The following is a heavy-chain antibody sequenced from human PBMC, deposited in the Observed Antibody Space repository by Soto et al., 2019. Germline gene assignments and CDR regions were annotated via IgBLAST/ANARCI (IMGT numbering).Heavy chain of an antibody. J-gene: IGHJ4*02. D-gene: IGHD6-13*01. V-gene: IGHV3-30*18. CDR2: ISYDGSNK. CDR1: GFTFSSYG. Sequence: ESGGGVVQPGRSLRLSCAASGFTFSSYGMHWVRQAPGKGLEWVAVISYDGSNKYYADSVKGRFTISRDNSKNTLYLQMNSLRAEDTAVYYCAKDQGQLVPADYWGQGTLVTVCS. CDR3: AKDQGQLVPADY.